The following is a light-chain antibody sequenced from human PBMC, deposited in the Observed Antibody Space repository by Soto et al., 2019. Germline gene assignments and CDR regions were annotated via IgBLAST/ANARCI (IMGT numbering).Light chain of an antibody. J-gene: IGKJ2*01. V-gene: IGKV3-15*01. Sequence: EIVMTQSPATLSVSPGERATLSCRASQSVSSNLAWYQQKPGQAPRLLIYGASTRATGITARFSGSGSGTEFTLTISGLQSEDFAVYYCQQYNNWPETFGQGTKLEIK. CDR1: QSVSSN. CDR3: QQYNNWPET. CDR2: GAS.